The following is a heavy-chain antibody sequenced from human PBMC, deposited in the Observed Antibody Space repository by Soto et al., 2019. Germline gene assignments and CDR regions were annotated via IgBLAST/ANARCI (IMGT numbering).Heavy chain of an antibody. D-gene: IGHD3-16*01. CDR1: GGSISSGDYY. CDR3: ARAYDYVPQHFDH. Sequence: PSETLSLTCTVSGGSISSGDYYWSWIRQPPGKGLEWIGYIYYSGSTYYNPSLKSRVTISVDTSKNQFSLKLSSVTAADTAVYYCARAYDYVPQHFDHWGQGTLVTVSS. V-gene: IGHV4-30-4*01. CDR2: IYYSGST. J-gene: IGHJ4*02.